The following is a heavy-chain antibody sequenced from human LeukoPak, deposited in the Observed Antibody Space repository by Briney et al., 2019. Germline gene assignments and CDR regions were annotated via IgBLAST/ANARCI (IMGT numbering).Heavy chain of an antibody. CDR2: IYSGGST. CDR3: ARSFDGQPDY. Sequence: PGGSLRLSCAASGFTVSSNYMSWVRQAPGKGLEWVSVIYSGGSTYYADSVKGRFAISRDNSKNTLYLQMNSLRAEDTAVYYCARSFDGQPDYWGQGTLVTVSS. CDR1: GFTVSSNY. D-gene: IGHD2/OR15-2a*01. V-gene: IGHV3-53*01. J-gene: IGHJ4*02.